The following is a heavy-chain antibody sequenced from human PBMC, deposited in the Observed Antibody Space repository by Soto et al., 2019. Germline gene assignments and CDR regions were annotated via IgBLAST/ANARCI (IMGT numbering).Heavy chain of an antibody. J-gene: IGHJ5*02. CDR3: GRAPGGYCSSTSCYVDNWFDP. CDR2: IIPIFGTA. D-gene: IGHD2-2*01. Sequence: SVKVSCKASGGTFSSYAISWVRQAPGQGLEWMGGIIPIFGTANYAQKFQGRVTITADESTSTAYMELSSLRSEDTAVYYCGRAPGGYCSSTSCYVDNWFDPWGQGTLVTVSS. CDR1: GGTFSSYA. V-gene: IGHV1-69*13.